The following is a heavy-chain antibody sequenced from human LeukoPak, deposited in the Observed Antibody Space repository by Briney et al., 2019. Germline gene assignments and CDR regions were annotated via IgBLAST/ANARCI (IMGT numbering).Heavy chain of an antibody. V-gene: IGHV4-59*01. CDR2: IYYSGST. D-gene: IGHD3-3*01. CDR1: GGSISSYY. J-gene: IGHJ5*02. CDR3: ARRDRFLEWAISP. Sequence: SETLSLTCTVSGGSISSYYWSWIRQPPGKGLEWIGYIYYSGSTNYNPSLKRRVTISVDTSKNQFSLKLSSVTAADTAVYYCARRDRFLEWAISPWGQGTLVTVSS.